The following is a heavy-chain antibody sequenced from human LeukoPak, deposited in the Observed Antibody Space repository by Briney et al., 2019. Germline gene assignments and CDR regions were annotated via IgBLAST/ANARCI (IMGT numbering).Heavy chain of an antibody. CDR3: ARDEVAAALNP. Sequence: SETLSLTCTVSGGSISSYYWSWIRQPPGKGLEWIGYIYYSGSTNYNPSLKSRVTISVDTSKNQFSLKLSSVTAADTAVYYCARDEVAAALNPWGQGTLVTVSS. CDR2: IYYSGST. CDR1: GGSISSYY. J-gene: IGHJ5*02. V-gene: IGHV4-59*12. D-gene: IGHD6-13*01.